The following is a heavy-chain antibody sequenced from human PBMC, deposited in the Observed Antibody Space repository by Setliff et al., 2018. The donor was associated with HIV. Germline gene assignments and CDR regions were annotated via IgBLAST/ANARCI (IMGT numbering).Heavy chain of an antibody. J-gene: IGHJ6*03. D-gene: IGHD1-26*01. CDR1: GDSISSGNYY. Sequence: NPSETLSLTCTFSGDSISSGNYYWSWIRQPAGKGLEWIGRIYSTGSTNYNPSLKSRVTMSVDTSKNQFSLKMSSVTAADTAVYYCARESGSAYYYYYMDVWGKGTTVTVS. CDR2: IYSTGST. CDR3: ARESGSAYYYYYMDV. V-gene: IGHV4-61*02.